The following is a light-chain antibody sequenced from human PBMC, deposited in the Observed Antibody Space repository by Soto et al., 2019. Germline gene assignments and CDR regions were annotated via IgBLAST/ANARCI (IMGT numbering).Light chain of an antibody. J-gene: IGKJ4*01. CDR3: QQYGSSPRLT. V-gene: IGKV3-20*01. Sequence: EIVLTQSPGTLSLSPGERVTLSCRASQSVSSNYLAWYQQKPGQAPRLLIYGASSRATGIPDRFRGSGSGTDFTLTISRLEPEDFAAYYCQQYGSSPRLTFGGGTKVEI. CDR2: GAS. CDR1: QSVSSNY.